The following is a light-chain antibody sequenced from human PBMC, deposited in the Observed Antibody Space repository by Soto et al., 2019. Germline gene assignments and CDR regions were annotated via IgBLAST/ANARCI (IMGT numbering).Light chain of an antibody. V-gene: IGKV3-11*01. CDR3: QQCNNWPPIT. J-gene: IGKJ5*01. CDR2: DVS. CDR1: PSVGNC. Sequence: EIVLTQSPATLSLSPGEIATLSCRASPSVGNCLAWYQQKPGQAPMLLIHDVSSRAPGIPARFSGSGSGTDFTLTISSLEPEDFAVYYCQQCNNWPPITFGQGTRLEIK.